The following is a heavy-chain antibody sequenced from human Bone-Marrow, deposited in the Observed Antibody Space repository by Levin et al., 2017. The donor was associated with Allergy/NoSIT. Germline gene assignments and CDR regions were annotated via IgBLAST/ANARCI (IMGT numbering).Heavy chain of an antibody. CDR1: GGTFSSYT. D-gene: IGHD5-24*01. V-gene: IGHV1-69*02. CDR2: IIPILGIA. Sequence: SVKVSCKASGGTFSSYTISWVRQAPGQGLEWMGRIIPILGIANYAQKFQGRVTITADKSTSTAYMELSSLRSEDTAVYYCASEDGYNYAIDYWGQGTLVTVSS. J-gene: IGHJ4*02. CDR3: ASEDGYNYAIDY.